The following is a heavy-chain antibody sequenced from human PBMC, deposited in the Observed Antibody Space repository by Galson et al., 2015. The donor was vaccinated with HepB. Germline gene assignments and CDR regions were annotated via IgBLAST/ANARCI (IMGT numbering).Heavy chain of an antibody. CDR2: ISSNGGNT. D-gene: IGHD5-18*01. V-gene: IGHV3-64D*06. CDR1: GFTFSRNA. CDR3: VKGGEYTYGSHFDY. Sequence: SLRLSCAASGFTFSRNAMHWVRQAPGKGLEYVSAISSNGGNTYYADSVKGRFTISRDNSKNTLYLEVSSLKPEDPAVYYCVKGGEYTYGSHFDYWGQGTLVTVSS. J-gene: IGHJ4*02.